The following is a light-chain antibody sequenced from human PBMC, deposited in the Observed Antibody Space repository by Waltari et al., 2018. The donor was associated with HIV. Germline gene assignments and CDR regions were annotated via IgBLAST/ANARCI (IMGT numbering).Light chain of an antibody. V-gene: IGLV3-10*01. CDR1: ALPKKS. Sequence: SSELTQPPSVSVSPGQTARITCSGDALPKKSADWYQQKSGQAPVLVIYQDSKRPSGIPERFSGSSSGTMATLTISGAQVEDEADYYCYSTDSSGNHKVFGGGTKLTVL. CDR3: YSTDSSGNHKV. CDR2: QDS. J-gene: IGLJ2*01.